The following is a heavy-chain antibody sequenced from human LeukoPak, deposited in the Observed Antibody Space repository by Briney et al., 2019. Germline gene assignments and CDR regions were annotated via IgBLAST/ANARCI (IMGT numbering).Heavy chain of an antibody. CDR1: GFTFSSYA. V-gene: IGHV3-30-3*01. Sequence: GGSLRLSCAASGFTFSSYAMHWVRQATGRGLEWVAVISYDGSNKYYADSVKGRFTISRDNSKNTLYLQMNSLRAEDTAVYYCARVPIYYYYGMDVWGQGTTVTVSS. D-gene: IGHD3-10*01. J-gene: IGHJ6*02. CDR3: ARVPIYYYYGMDV. CDR2: ISYDGSNK.